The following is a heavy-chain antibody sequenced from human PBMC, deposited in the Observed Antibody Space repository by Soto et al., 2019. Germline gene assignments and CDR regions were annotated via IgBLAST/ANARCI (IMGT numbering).Heavy chain of an antibody. V-gene: IGHV1-2*04. CDR1: GYTFTGYY. J-gene: IGHJ6*02. D-gene: IGHD6-13*01. CDR3: ARDRRQLVQGLWPHGRPYYYYGMDV. Sequence: GASVKVSCKASGYTFTGYYMHWVRQAPGQGLEWMGWINPNSGGTNYAQKFQGWVTMTRDTSISTAYMELSRLRSDDTAVYYCARDRRQLVQGLWPHGRPYYYYGMDVWGQGTTVTVSS. CDR2: INPNSGGT.